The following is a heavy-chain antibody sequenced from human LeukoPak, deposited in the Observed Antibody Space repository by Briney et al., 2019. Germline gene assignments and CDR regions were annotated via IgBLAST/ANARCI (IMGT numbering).Heavy chain of an antibody. CDR2: ISYDGAIK. V-gene: IGHV3-30-3*01. Sequence: PGGSLRLSCVASGFTFSNYDMHWVRQAPGKGLEWVAVISYDGAIKYYADSVKGRFTISRDNSKNTLYLQMNSLRGEDTAIYYCARDLIEADYYGFWSGPDYWGQGTLVTVSS. CDR3: ARDLIEADYYGFWSGPDY. CDR1: GFTFSNYD. D-gene: IGHD3-3*01. J-gene: IGHJ4*02.